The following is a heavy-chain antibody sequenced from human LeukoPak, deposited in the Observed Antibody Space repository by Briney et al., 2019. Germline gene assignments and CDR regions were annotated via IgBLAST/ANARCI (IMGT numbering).Heavy chain of an antibody. CDR1: GGSFSGHY. J-gene: IGHJ5*02. V-gene: IGHV4-34*01. Sequence: PSETLSLTCAVYGGSFSGHYWSWIRQPPGKGLEWIGEINHSGSTNYNPSLKSRVTISVDTSKNQFSLKLSSVTAADTAVYYCARGQGPAGLTRGIAARKNWFDPWGQGTLVTVSS. D-gene: IGHD6-6*01. CDR3: ARGQGPAGLTRGIAARKNWFDP. CDR2: INHSGST.